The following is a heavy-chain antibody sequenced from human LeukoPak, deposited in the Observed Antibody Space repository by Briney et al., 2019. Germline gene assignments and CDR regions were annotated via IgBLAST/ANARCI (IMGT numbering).Heavy chain of an antibody. CDR2: VSPSGST. V-gene: IGHV4-38-2*01. J-gene: IGHJ1*01. Sequence: PSETLSLTCAVSGYSITNGYYWGWIRQSPGKGLEWLRSVSPSGSTDSNPSLKSRLTISLDTSKNQISLMLSSVTAADTAVYYCASYFGGWHFQHWGQGTLVTVSS. D-gene: IGHD3-10*01. CDR1: GYSITNGYY. CDR3: ASYFGGWHFQH.